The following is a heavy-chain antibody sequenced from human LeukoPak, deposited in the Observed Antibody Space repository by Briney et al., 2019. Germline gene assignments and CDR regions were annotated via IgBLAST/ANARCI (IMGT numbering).Heavy chain of an antibody. CDR1: GYSISSGYY. J-gene: IGHJ4*02. Sequence: SETLSLTCTVSGYSISSGYYWGWIRQPPGKGLEWIGSIYHSGSTYYNPSLKSRVTISVDTSKNQFSLKLSSVTAADTAVYYCAGTPIAAAGTHFDYWGQGTLVTVSS. V-gene: IGHV4-38-2*02. CDR2: IYHSGST. CDR3: AGTPIAAAGTHFDY. D-gene: IGHD6-13*01.